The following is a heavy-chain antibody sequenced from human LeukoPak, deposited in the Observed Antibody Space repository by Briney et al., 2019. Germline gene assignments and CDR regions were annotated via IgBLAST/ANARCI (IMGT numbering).Heavy chain of an antibody. CDR2: TVSEIDGGTT. D-gene: IGHD2-21*02. CDR1: GFTFNYAW. J-gene: IGHJ4*02. Sequence: PGGSLRLSCAASGFTFNYAWMSWVRQVPGKGLEWVGQTVSEIDGGTTDYAAPVKGRFTISRDDSKNTLYLQMNSLKTDDTALYYCTTRRVDTGVVTGDFWGQGTLVTVSS. V-gene: IGHV3-15*04. CDR3: TTRRVDTGVVTGDF.